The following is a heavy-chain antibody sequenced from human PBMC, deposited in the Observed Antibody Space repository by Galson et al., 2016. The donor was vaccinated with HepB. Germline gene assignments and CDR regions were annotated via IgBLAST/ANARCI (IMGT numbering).Heavy chain of an antibody. J-gene: IGHJ6*02. CDR3: AKDDSCYYGSGSYSSLKSYYFYGVDV. V-gene: IGHV3-30*18. Sequence: SLRLSCAASGFTFSTCGIHRVRQAPGKGLEWVAVISDGGNNKYYADSVKGRFTIPRANSRNTLYLQRNGLRAEDRALYYCAKDDSCYYGSGSYSSLKSYYFYGVDVWGQGTTVTVSS. D-gene: IGHD3-10*01. CDR2: ISDGGNNK. CDR1: GFTFSTCG.